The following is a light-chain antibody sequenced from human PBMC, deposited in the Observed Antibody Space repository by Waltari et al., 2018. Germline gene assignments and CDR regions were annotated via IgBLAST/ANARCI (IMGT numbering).Light chain of an antibody. CDR3: LQYTDYPLT. CDR1: QDINVH. J-gene: IGKJ4*01. Sequence: DTQMTQSPSSLSASVGDRVTLTCRASQDINVHLAWFHQKPGKAPKSLIYAASTLQSGVPTRFSGSGSGTDFTLTINGLQPEDFATYYCLQYTDYPLTFGGGPGWRS. CDR2: AAS. V-gene: IGKV1-16*01.